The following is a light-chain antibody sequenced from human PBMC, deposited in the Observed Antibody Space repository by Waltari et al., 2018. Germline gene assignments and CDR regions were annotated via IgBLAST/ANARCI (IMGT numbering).Light chain of an antibody. CDR1: SSDVGGYNY. CDR3: CSYAGPYTLII. CDR2: DVT. V-gene: IGLV2-11*01. J-gene: IGLJ2*01. Sequence: QSALTQPRSVSGSPGQSVTISCTGTSSDVGGYNYVSWYQQHPCNAPKLIIYDVTKRPPGFPDRCSGSKSGYTASLTISGLQAEDEADYYCCSYAGPYTLIIFGGGTKLTVV.